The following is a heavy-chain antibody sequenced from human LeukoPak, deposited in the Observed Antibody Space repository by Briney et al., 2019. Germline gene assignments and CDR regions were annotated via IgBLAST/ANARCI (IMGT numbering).Heavy chain of an antibody. CDR1: GYTFTSYG. D-gene: IGHD3-10*01. Sequence: ASVKVSCKASGYTFTSYGISWVRQAPGQGLEWMGWISAYNGNTNYAQKLQGRVTMTTDTSTSTAYMELRSLRSDDTAVYYCARVGGSGSHPLGYYYGMDVWGQGTTVTVSS. CDR3: ARVGGSGSHPLGYYYGMDV. V-gene: IGHV1-18*01. J-gene: IGHJ6*02. CDR2: ISAYNGNT.